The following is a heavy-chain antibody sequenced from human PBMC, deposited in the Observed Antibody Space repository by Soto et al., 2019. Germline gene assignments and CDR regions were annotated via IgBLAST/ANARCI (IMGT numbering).Heavy chain of an antibody. CDR2: INHSGST. D-gene: IGHD5-18*01. CDR1: GGSFSGYY. CDR3: ARFRSSYTAMEN. Sequence: PSETLSLTCAVYGGSFSGYYWSWIRQPPGKGLEWIGEINHSGSTNYNPSLKSRVTISVDTSKNQFSLKLSSVTAADTAVYYCARFRSSYTAMENWGQGTLVTVSS. V-gene: IGHV4-34*01. J-gene: IGHJ4*02.